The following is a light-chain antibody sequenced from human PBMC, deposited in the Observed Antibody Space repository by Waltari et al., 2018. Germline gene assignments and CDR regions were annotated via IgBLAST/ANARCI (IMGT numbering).Light chain of an antibody. CDR3: QQASGLPWT. V-gene: IGKV1-12*01. CDR1: QDISNW. CDR2: TVS. Sequence: DIQMTQSPSSVSASVRDRVTITCRASQDISNWLAWYQQKSGKAPKLLIHTVSTLQIGVPPRFSGSGSGTDFTLTISSLQPEDFATYFCQQASGLPWTFGQGTKVEIK. J-gene: IGKJ1*01.